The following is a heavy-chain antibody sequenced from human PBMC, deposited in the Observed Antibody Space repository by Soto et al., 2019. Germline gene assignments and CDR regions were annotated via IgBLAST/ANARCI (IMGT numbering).Heavy chain of an antibody. CDR1: GFTFSSYA. Sequence: QVQLVESGGGVVQPGRSLRLSCAASGFTFSSYAMHWVRQAPGKGLEWVAVISYDGSNKYYADSVKGRFTISRDNSKNTLYLQMNSLRAEDTAVYYCARESGGYDPDYWGQGTLVTVSS. CDR3: ARESGGYDPDY. V-gene: IGHV3-30-3*01. CDR2: ISYDGSNK. J-gene: IGHJ4*02. D-gene: IGHD1-26*01.